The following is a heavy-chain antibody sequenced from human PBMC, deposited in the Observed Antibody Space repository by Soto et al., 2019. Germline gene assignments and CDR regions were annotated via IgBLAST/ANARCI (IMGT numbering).Heavy chain of an antibody. CDR3: ARQEVLLLLPDF. V-gene: IGHV1-18*01. CDR2: ITVHNGNT. CDR1: GFPFSNSG. Sequence: VQLVQSGAEVKKPGASVKISCKASGFPFSNSGIAWVRQAPGQGFEWMAWITVHNGNTNYAQALQDRVTLTTDTSTNTAYMELRSLRSDDTAVYYCARQEVLLLLPDFWGQGTLVTVSS. J-gene: IGHJ4*02. D-gene: IGHD2-21*01.